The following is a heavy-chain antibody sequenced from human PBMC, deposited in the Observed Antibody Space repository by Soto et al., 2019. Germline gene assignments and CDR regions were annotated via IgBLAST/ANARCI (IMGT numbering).Heavy chain of an antibody. Sequence: GGSLRLSCAASGFTSSSYGMHWVRQAPGKGLEWVAVISYDGSNKYYADSVKGRFTISRDNSKNTLYLQMNSLRAEDTAVYYCAKDRVEYSYGYENYGMDVWGQGTTVTVSS. CDR1: GFTSSSYG. D-gene: IGHD5-18*01. V-gene: IGHV3-30*18. J-gene: IGHJ6*02. CDR3: AKDRVEYSYGYENYGMDV. CDR2: ISYDGSNK.